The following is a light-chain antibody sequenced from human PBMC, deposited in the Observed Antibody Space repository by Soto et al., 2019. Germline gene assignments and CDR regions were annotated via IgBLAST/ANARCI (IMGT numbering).Light chain of an antibody. J-gene: IGKJ4*01. CDR3: QQYNNWPLT. CDR2: GAS. V-gene: IGKV3-15*01. Sequence: EIGMKQSPATLSVSPGERATLSCRASQSFSSNLACYQQKPGQAPRLLIYGASTRATGIPARFSGSGSGTEFTLTISSLQSEDFAVYYCQQYNNWPLTFGGGTKVDIK. CDR1: QSFSSN.